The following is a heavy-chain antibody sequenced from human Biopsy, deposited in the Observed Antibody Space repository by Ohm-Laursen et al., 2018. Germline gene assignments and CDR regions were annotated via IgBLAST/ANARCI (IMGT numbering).Heavy chain of an antibody. D-gene: IGHD5-12*01. CDR3: ARGSGYFKLDV. J-gene: IGHJ6*02. CDR2: INQSGST. V-gene: IGHV4-34*01. Sequence: QILSLTCAVNGESSSGYFWNWIRQPPGKGLEWIGEINQSGSTKYNPSLKRRATLSADSSNSQFSLRLTSVTAADTAIYYCARGSGYFKLDVWGQGTTVTVSS. CDR1: GESSSGYF.